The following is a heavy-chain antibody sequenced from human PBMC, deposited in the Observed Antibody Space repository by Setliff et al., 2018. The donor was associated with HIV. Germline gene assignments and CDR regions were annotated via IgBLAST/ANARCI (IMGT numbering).Heavy chain of an antibody. CDR1: GGSISSGGYS. V-gene: IGHV4-31*08. Sequence: SETLSLTCTVSGGSISSGGYSWSWIRQYPGKGLEWIGYIYYSGSTYYNASLKSRVTISVDTSKNQFSLKLSSVTAADTAVYYCLLSDSSWYPNYYYYMDVWGKGTTVTVSS. D-gene: IGHD6-13*01. CDR2: IYYSGST. CDR3: LLSDSSWYPNYYYYMDV. J-gene: IGHJ6*03.